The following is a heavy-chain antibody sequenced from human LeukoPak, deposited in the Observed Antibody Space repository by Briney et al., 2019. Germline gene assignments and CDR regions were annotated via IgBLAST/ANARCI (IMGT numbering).Heavy chain of an antibody. Sequence: PGGSLRLSRVASIFTFRTHWMNWVRQAPGRGLEWVASIMQDGSEKYYVDSVKGRFTISRDNAKNSLFLKLSCVTAEDTAVYYCAVGYNYGYTFDYWGQGTLVTVSP. J-gene: IGHJ4*02. CDR1: IFTFRTHW. D-gene: IGHD5-18*01. CDR2: IMQDGSEK. V-gene: IGHV3-7*05. CDR3: AVGYNYGYTFDY.